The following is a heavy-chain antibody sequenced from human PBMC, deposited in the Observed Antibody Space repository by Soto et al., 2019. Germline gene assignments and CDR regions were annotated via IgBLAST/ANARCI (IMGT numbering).Heavy chain of an antibody. J-gene: IGHJ6*02. CDR2: MYSSENT. V-gene: IGHV4-39*01. D-gene: IGHD2-2*03. CDR1: GGFVCSSSHS. CDR3: ARLNGYCISTNCHGYYGMDV. Sequence: SETLTLTCSVSGGFVCSSSHSWGWIRQSPGKGLEWIGTMYSSENTYYNPSLLSRVTISVDTSKNEFSLRLSSVTAADTAVYYCARLNGYCISTNCHGYYGMDVWGQGTTVTVSS.